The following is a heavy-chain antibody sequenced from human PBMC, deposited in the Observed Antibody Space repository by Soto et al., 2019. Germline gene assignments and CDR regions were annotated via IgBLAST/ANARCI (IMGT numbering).Heavy chain of an antibody. D-gene: IGHD3-3*01. V-gene: IGHV3-7*03. J-gene: IGHJ4*02. CDR1: GFSLGTYW. CDR2: IKEDGSER. CDR3: ARDVCPVTIFGEALSGYFDF. Sequence: GGSLRLSCAVSGFSLGTYWMSWVRQAPGKGLEWLASIKEDGSERYYLDSVKGRFTISRDHAKDSLSLQMNSLRVEDTAFYYGARDVCPVTIFGEALSGYFDFWGQGTLVTVSS.